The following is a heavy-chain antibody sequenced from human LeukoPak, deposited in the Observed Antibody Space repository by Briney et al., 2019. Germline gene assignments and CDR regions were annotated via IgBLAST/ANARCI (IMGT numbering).Heavy chain of an antibody. CDR3: ARVVSNGDRAAFDI. CDR1: GGSISTHY. CDR2: IYYSGNT. V-gene: IGHV4-59*11. Sequence: SETLSLTCIVSGGSISTHYWSWIRQPPGKGLEWIGYIYYSGNTKYNPSLKSRVSISVDTSKNQFSLKLNSVTAADTAVYYCARVVSNGDRAAFDIWGQGTMITVSS. J-gene: IGHJ3*02. D-gene: IGHD2-8*01.